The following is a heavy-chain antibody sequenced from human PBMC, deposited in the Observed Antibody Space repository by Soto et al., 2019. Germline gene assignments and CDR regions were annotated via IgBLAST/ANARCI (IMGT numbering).Heavy chain of an antibody. CDR1: GFIFSTYA. CDR2: ISSNSDTT. D-gene: IGHD4-17*01. V-gene: IGHV3-23*01. J-gene: IGHJ3*02. CDR3: AHPRGYGVFDAVDI. Sequence: GGSLRLSCAASGFIFSTYAMNWVRQALGEGLEWVSAISSNSDTTFYAESVRGRFTISRDNSVNTLYLQMSRLRTEDTAVYYCAHPRGYGVFDAVDIWGQGTMVTVSS.